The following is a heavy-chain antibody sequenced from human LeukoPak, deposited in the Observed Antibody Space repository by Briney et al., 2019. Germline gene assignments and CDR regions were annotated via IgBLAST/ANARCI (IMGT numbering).Heavy chain of an antibody. Sequence: PGGSLRLSCAASGFAFSRYVMSWVRQAPGKGLEWVSSISSSSSYIYYADSVKGRFTISRDNAKNSLYLQMNSLRAEDTAVYYCARAGIAAAAVDAFDIWGQGTMVTVSS. V-gene: IGHV3-21*01. J-gene: IGHJ3*02. CDR1: GFAFSRYV. CDR3: ARAGIAAAAVDAFDI. CDR2: ISSSSSYI. D-gene: IGHD6-13*01.